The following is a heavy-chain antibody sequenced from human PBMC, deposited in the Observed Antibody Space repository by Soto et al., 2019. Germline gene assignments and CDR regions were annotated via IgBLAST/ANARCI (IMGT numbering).Heavy chain of an antibody. CDR1: GYSFTSYW. CDR3: ARTHSSPYSGIQYYYCGMDV. CDR2: IDPSDSYT. J-gene: IGHJ6*02. Sequence: PGESLKVSCKGSGYSFTSYWISLVRQMRGKGLGWRGRIDPSDSYTNYSPSFEGHVTISADKSISTAYLQWSSLKASDTAMYYWARTHSSPYSGIQYYYCGMDVWGQGTPVTVSS. D-gene: IGHD1-26*01. V-gene: IGHV5-10-1*01.